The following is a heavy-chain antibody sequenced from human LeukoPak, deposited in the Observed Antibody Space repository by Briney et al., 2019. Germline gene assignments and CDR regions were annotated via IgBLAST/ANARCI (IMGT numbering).Heavy chain of an antibody. CDR3: ARDSLGYDFWSGYERFDYYYYCMDV. D-gene: IGHD3-3*01. J-gene: IGHJ6*03. CDR1: GGTFSSYA. CDR2: IIPISGTA. V-gene: IGHV1-69*05. Sequence: SVKVSCKASGGTFSSYAISWVRQAPGQGLEWMGGIIPISGTANYAQKFQGRVTITTDESTSTAYIELSSLRSEDTAVYYCARDSLGYDFWSGYERFDYYYYCMDVWGKGTTVTVSS.